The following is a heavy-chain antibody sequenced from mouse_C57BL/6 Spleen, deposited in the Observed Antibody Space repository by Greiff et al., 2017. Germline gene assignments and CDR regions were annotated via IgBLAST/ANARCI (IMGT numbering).Heavy chain of an antibody. CDR3: ARGEGDYYDC. J-gene: IGHJ2*01. Sequence: VQLQQPGAELVRPGSSVKLSCKASGYTFTSYWMHWVKQRPIQGLEWIGNIDPSDSETHYNQKFKDKATLTVDKSSSTTYMQLSSLTSEDSAIYDCARGEGDYYDCWGKGTTLTVSS. CDR2: IDPSDSET. CDR1: GYTFTSYW. V-gene: IGHV1-52*01.